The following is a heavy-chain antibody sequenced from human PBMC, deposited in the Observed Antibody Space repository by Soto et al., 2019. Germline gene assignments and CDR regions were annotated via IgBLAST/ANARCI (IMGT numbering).Heavy chain of an antibody. CDR3: ARAKIFYGDYDSIDY. J-gene: IGHJ4*02. CDR2: ISSSSSTI. V-gene: IGHV3-48*01. Sequence: GGSLRLSCAASGFTFSSYSMNWVRQAPGKGLEWVSYISSSSSTIYNADSVKGRFTISRDNAKNSLYLQMNSLRAEDTAVYYCARAKIFYGDYDSIDYWGQGTLVTVSS. D-gene: IGHD4-17*01. CDR1: GFTFSSYS.